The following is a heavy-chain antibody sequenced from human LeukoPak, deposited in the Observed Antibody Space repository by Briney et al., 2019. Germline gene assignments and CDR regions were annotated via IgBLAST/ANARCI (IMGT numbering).Heavy chain of an antibody. V-gene: IGHV3-13*01. CDR1: GFTFSSYD. J-gene: IGHJ5*02. D-gene: IGHD3-10*01. CDR2: IGTAGDT. Sequence: GGSLRLSCAASGFTFSSYDMHWVRQATGKGLEWVSAIGTAGDTYYPGSVKGRFTISRENAKNSLYLQMNSLRAGDTAVYYCASGLLWFGERWFDPWGQGTLVTVSS. CDR3: ASGLLWFGERWFDP.